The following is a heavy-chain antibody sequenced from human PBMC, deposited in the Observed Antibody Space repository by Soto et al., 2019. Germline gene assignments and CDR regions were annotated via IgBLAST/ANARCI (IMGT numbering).Heavy chain of an antibody. D-gene: IGHD6-6*01. V-gene: IGHV1-2*02. CDR2: INPNSGGT. CDR3: VRGGSSSLDY. CDR1: GYTFTGYY. Sequence: QVQLVQSGAEVKKPGASVKVSCKASGYTFTGYYMHWVRQAPGQGPEWMGWINPNSGGTTYAQKFQGRVTVTRDTSISTAYMELSSLRSDDTAAYYCVRGGSSSLDYWGQGTLVTVSS. J-gene: IGHJ4*02.